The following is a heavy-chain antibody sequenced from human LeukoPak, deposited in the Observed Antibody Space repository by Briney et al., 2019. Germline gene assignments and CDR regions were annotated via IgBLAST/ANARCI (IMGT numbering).Heavy chain of an antibody. CDR1: GFTFSSYG. Sequence: GGSLRLSCAASGFTFSSYGMHWVRQAPGKGLEWVAFIRYDGSKYYADSVKGRFTISRDNSKNTLYLQMNSLRAEDTAVYYCAKEVVEKYAFDIWGQGTMVTVSS. CDR2: IRYDGSK. J-gene: IGHJ3*02. D-gene: IGHD5-24*01. V-gene: IGHV3-30*02. CDR3: AKEVVEKYAFDI.